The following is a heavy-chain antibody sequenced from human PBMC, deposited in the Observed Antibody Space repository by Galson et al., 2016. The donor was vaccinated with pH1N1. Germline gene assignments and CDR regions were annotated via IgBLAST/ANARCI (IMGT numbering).Heavy chain of an antibody. CDR3: ASTRPEFRYLDSQKPHFFDY. Sequence: QSGAEVKKPGESLKISCQGFGYSLPNYWIGWVRQMPGKGLEWMGIIYVGDSHTRYSPSFQGQVTISADKSISTAYLERSSLKASDTATYYCASTRPEFRYLDSQKPHFFDYWGQGTLVTVSS. V-gene: IGHV5-51*01. CDR1: GYSLPNYW. D-gene: IGHD3-9*01. J-gene: IGHJ4*02. CDR2: IYVGDSHT.